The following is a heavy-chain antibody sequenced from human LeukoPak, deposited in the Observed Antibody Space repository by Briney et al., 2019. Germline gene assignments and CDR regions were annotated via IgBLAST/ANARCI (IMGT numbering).Heavy chain of an antibody. J-gene: IGHJ4*02. CDR3: ARGRSRTLFDY. V-gene: IGHV4-61*08. D-gene: IGHD1-1*01. Sequence: PSETLSLTCTVSGGSVSSGDYYWSGIRQPPGKGLEWVGYIYYSGSTNYNPSLKSRVTISVDTSKNKFSLKLSSVTAADTAVYYCARGRSRTLFDYWVQETVVTVTS. CDR2: IYYSGST. CDR1: GGSVSSGDYY.